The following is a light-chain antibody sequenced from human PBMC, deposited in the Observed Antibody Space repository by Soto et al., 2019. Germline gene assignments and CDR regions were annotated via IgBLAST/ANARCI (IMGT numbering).Light chain of an antibody. J-gene: IGKJ5*01. CDR3: QQYDNLPIT. V-gene: IGKV1-33*01. CDR1: QAINDY. CDR2: EAS. Sequence: DIQMTQSPSSLSASVGDRATITCQASQAINDYLTWYQQKPGKAPKLLIYEASNLETGVPSRFSGSGSGTHFTFTISSLQPEDIATYYCQQYDNLPITFGQGTRLEIK.